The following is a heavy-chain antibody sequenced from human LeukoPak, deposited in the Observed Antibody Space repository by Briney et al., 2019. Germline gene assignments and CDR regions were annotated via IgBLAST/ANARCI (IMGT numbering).Heavy chain of an antibody. J-gene: IGHJ4*02. V-gene: IGHV1-8*01. D-gene: IGHD3-22*01. CDR2: MNPNSGNT. Sequence: ASVKVSCKASGYTFTSYDINWVRQATGQGLEWMGWMNPNSGNTGYAQKFQGRVTITRNTSISTAYMELSSLRSEDTAVYYCARGPQSHYYDSSGYPVVDYWGQGTLVTVSS. CDR1: GYTFTSYD. CDR3: ARGPQSHYYDSSGYPVVDY.